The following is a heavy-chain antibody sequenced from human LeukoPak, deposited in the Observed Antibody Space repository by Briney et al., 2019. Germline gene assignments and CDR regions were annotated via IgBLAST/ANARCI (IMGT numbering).Heavy chain of an antibody. Sequence: PGGSLRLSCATSGFIFSSDSMIWVRQAPGKGLEWVANIKQDGSEKYYVDSVKGRFTISRDNAKNSLYLQMNSLRAEDTAVYYCARVGEYYDFWSGYSPAYYFDYWGQGTLVTVSS. CDR1: GFIFSSDS. D-gene: IGHD3-3*01. CDR3: ARVGEYYDFWSGYSPAYYFDY. J-gene: IGHJ4*02. CDR2: IKQDGSEK. V-gene: IGHV3-7*04.